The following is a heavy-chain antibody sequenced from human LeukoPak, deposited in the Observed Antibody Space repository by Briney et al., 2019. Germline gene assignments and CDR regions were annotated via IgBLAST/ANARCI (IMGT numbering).Heavy chain of an antibody. V-gene: IGHV5-51*01. CDR2: IYPGDSDT. J-gene: IGHJ4*02. D-gene: IGHD2-2*01. CDR3: ARHVVPQKTEYYFDY. Sequence: GESLKISCKGSGYSFTSYWIGWVRQMPGKGLEWMGIIYPGDSDTRYSPSFQGQVTISADKSISTAYLQWSSLKASDTAMHYCARHVVPQKTEYYFDYWGQGTLVTVSS. CDR1: GYSFTSYW.